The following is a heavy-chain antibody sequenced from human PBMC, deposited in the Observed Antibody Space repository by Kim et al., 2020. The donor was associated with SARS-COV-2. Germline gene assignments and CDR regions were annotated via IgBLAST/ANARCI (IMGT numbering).Heavy chain of an antibody. V-gene: IGHV3-33*01. CDR1: GFTFSSYG. Sequence: GGSLRLSCAASGFTFSSYGMHWVRQAPGKGLEWVAVIWYDGSNNYYADSVKGRFTISRDNSKNTLYLQMNSLRAEDTAVYYCARGRSVVLAATPSDYFA. CDR2: IWYDGSNN. J-gene: IGHJ4*01. CDR3: ARGRSVVLAATPSDYFA. D-gene: IGHD2-15*01.